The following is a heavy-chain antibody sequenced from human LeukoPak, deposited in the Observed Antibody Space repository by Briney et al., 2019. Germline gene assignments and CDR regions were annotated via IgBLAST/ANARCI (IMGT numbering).Heavy chain of an antibody. Sequence: SETLSLTCTVSGGSISSSSYYWGWIRQPPGKGLEWIGYIYYSGSTNYNPSLKSRVTISVDTSKNQFSLKLSSVTAADTAVYYCASNKYYYGSGSYFDYWGQGTLVTVSS. CDR1: GGSISSSSYY. CDR2: IYYSGST. CDR3: ASNKYYYGSGSYFDY. V-gene: IGHV4-61*05. J-gene: IGHJ4*02. D-gene: IGHD3-10*01.